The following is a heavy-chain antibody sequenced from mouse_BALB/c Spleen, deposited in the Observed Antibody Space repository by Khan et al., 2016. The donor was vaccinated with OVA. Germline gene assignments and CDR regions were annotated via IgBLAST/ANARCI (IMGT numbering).Heavy chain of an antibody. CDR3: ARDGSRYNYAMDY. CDR2: ISYSGST. J-gene: IGHJ4*01. V-gene: IGHV3-2*02. CDR1: GYSITSDYA. Sequence: EVQLQESGPGLVKPSQSLSLTCTVTGYSITSDYAWNWLRQFPGNKLEWMGYISYSGSTNYNPALKSRISITRATSKNQFFLQLNSVTTEDTSTYYCARDGSRYNYAMDYWGQGTSVTVSS. D-gene: IGHD2-3*01.